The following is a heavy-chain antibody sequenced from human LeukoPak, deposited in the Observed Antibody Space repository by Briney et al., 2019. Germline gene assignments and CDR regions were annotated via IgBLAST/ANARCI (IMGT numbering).Heavy chain of an antibody. D-gene: IGHD6-19*01. CDR3: ARGKYSSGWYYFDY. CDR2: MSYDGNYK. CDR1: GFTLSSYG. Sequence: AGRSLRLSCAASGFTLSSYGMHWVRQAPGKGLEWEAVMSYDGNYKSYADSVKGRFTTSRDNPKNTLYLQMNSLRADDTAVYYCARGKYSSGWYYFDYWGQGTLVTVSS. V-gene: IGHV3-33*01. J-gene: IGHJ4*02.